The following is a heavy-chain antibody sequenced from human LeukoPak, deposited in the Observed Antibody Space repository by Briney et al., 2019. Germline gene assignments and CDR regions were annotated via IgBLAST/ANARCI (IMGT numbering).Heavy chain of an antibody. Sequence: SETLSLTCTVSAGSISSYYWSWIRQPPGKGLEWIGYIYYTGTTNYNPLFESRATISVDTSKNQFSLKLTSVTAADTAVYFCARGEDFERYYLAYWGQGTLVTVSS. CDR3: ARGEDFERYYLAY. D-gene: IGHD3-9*01. CDR1: AGSISSYY. CDR2: IYYTGTT. J-gene: IGHJ4*02. V-gene: IGHV4-59*01.